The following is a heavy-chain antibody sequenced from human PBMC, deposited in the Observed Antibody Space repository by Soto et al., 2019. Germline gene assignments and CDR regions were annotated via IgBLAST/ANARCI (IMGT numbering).Heavy chain of an antibody. CDR1: GGSISSYY. CDR3: ARRPGYSSSSYDY. V-gene: IGHV4-59*08. Sequence: SETLSLTCTVSGGSISSYYWSWIRQPPGKGLEWIGYIYYSGSTNYNPSLKSRVTISVDTSKNQFSLKLSSVTAADTAVYYCARRPGYSSSSYDYWGRGTLVTV. J-gene: IGHJ4*02. D-gene: IGHD6-6*01. CDR2: IYYSGST.